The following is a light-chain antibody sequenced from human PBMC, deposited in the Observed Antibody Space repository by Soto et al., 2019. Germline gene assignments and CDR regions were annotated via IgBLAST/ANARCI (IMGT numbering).Light chain of an antibody. CDR1: QSVSNF. J-gene: IGKJ1*01. V-gene: IGKV3-11*01. CDR2: DAS. CDR3: QQRSIWPPWT. Sequence: EIVLTQSPGTLSLSPGERATLPCRSSQSVSNFLAWYQHKPGQAPRLLIYDASIRAAGVPARFSGSGSGTDFSLTISSLEPEDFAIYYCQQRSIWPPWTFGQGTKVDI.